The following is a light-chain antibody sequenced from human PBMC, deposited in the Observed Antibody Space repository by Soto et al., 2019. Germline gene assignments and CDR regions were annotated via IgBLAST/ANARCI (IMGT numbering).Light chain of an antibody. Sequence: EVVLTQSPATLSLSPGERATLSCRASENVRTFVDWYQQKPGQAPRLLIYGASNRATGIPARFSGSGSGTDFTLTISNLEPEDFAVYYCQQHSHWPPWTFGRGNRVEIQ. CDR2: GAS. CDR1: ENVRTF. J-gene: IGKJ1*01. V-gene: IGKV3-11*01. CDR3: QQHSHWPPWT.